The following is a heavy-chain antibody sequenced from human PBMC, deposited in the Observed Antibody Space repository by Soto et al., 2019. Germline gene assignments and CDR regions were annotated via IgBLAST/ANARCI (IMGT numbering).Heavy chain of an antibody. CDR3: ARSMIVVVITYSDAFDI. CDR1: GGTFSSYA. J-gene: IGHJ3*02. CDR2: IIPIFGTA. V-gene: IGHV1-69*13. Sequence: GASVKVSCKASGGTFSSYAISWVRQAPGQGLEWMGGIIPIFGTANYAQKFQGRVTITADESTSTAYMELSSLRSEDTAVYYCARSMIVVVITYSDAFDIWGQGTMVTVS. D-gene: IGHD3-22*01.